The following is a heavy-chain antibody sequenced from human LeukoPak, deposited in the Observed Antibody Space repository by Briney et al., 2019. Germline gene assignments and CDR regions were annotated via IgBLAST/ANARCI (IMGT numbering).Heavy chain of an antibody. CDR3: AREYGDYYFDY. D-gene: IGHD4-17*01. CDR2: ISYDGSNE. Sequence: GGSLRLSCAASGFTFSSYAMHWVRQAPGKGLEWVAVISYDGSNEYYADSVKGRFTTSRDNSKNTLYLQMNSLRAEDTAVYYCAREYGDYYFDYWGQGALVTVSS. CDR1: GFTFSSYA. V-gene: IGHV3-30-3*01. J-gene: IGHJ4*02.